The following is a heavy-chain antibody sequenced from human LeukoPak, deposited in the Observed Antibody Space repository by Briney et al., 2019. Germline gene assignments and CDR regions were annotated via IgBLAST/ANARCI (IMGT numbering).Heavy chain of an antibody. D-gene: IGHD5-18*01. CDR2: ISAYNGNT. CDR3: ARVPGLWLTFDY. CDR1: GYTFTSYG. J-gene: IGHJ4*02. V-gene: IGHV1-18*01. Sequence: ASVKVSCKASGYTFTSYGISWVRQAPGQGLEWMGWISAYNGNTNYAQKLQGRVTITRDTSASTAYMELSSLRSEDTAVYYCARVPGLWLTFDYWGQGTLVTVSS.